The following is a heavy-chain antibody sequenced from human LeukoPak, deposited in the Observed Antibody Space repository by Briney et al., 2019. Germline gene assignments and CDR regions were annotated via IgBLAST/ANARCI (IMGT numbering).Heavy chain of an antibody. V-gene: IGHV3-23*01. J-gene: IGHJ4*02. CDR2: ISASGGTT. D-gene: IGHD6-13*01. CDR1: GFTFSNYA. Sequence: GGSLRLSCAASGFTFSNYAMSWVRQAPGKGLEWVSTISASGGTTYNADSVKGRLTISRDNSKSTLYLQMHSLRAEDTAVFYCAKTGGIAAAHWGQGTLVTVSS. CDR3: AKTGGIAAAH.